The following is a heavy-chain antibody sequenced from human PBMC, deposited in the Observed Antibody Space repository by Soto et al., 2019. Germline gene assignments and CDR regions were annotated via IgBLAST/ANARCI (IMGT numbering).Heavy chain of an antibody. CDR1: GGTFSNYA. CDR2: IVPAFGTP. J-gene: IGHJ6*02. D-gene: IGHD3-3*01. V-gene: IGHV1-69*01. CDR3: ARGATIFGVAAYSYYEMEV. Sequence: QVQLVQSGAEVKKPGSSVKVSCRASGGTFSNYAISWVRQAPGQGREWMGGIVPAFGTPNYAQNLQGRITITADDSTTTVYMDLSSLRSEDTAVYYCARGATIFGVAAYSYYEMEVWGQGTTVTVSS.